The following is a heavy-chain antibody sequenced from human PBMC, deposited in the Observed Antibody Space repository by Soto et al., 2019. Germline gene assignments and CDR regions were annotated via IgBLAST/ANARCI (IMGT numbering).Heavy chain of an antibody. CDR1: GGTFSSYT. D-gene: IGHD5-12*01. V-gene: IGHV1-69*02. J-gene: IGHJ6*03. Sequence: SVKASCKASGGTFSSYTISWVRQAPGQGLEWMGRIIPILGIANYAQKFQGRVTITADKSTSTAYMELSSLRSEDTAVYYCARGESGYDPLYYYYYYMDVWGKGTTVTVSS. CDR2: IIPILGIA. CDR3: ARGESGYDPLYYYYYYMDV.